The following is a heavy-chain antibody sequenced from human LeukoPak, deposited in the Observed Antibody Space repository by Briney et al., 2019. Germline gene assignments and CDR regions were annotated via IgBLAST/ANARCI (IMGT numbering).Heavy chain of an antibody. V-gene: IGHV3-30*02. J-gene: IGHJ4*02. Sequence: GGSLRLSCAASGFTFSSYGMHWVRQAPGKGLEWVAFIRYDGSNKYYADSVKGRFTISRDNSKNTLYLQMNSLRAEDTAVYYCAKDHRHPIVVVPAAQSPFDYWGQGTLVTVSS. CDR2: IRYDGSNK. CDR3: AKDHRHPIVVVPAAQSPFDY. CDR1: GFTFSSYG. D-gene: IGHD2-2*01.